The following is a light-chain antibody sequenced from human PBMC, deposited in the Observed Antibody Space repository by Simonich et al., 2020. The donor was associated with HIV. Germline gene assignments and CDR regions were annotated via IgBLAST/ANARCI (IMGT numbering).Light chain of an antibody. V-gene: IGLV2-14*02. CDR1: SSDVGSYNR. J-gene: IGLJ1*01. Sequence: QSALTQPASVSGSPGQSITISCTGPSSDVGSYNRVPWYQQHPGKAPKLMIYEGRERPSGVSKRFSGSKSGNTASLTISGLQAEDEADYYCSSYTSSTTEVFGTGTKVTVL. CDR2: EGR. CDR3: SSYTSSTTEV.